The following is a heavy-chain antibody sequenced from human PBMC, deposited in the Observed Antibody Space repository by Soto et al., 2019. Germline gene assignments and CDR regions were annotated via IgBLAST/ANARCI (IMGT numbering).Heavy chain of an antibody. V-gene: IGHV3-23*01. J-gene: IGHJ6*02. CDR2: IGASGGGT. D-gene: IGHD2-21*02. CDR3: VRHAKLTSVTANVCYCYGLDI. CDR1: GFTFSNYD. Sequence: EVQLLESGGGLVQPGGSLRLSCAASGFTFSNYDMSWVRLAPGKGLECVSVIGASGGGTYYADSVKGRFTISRDNSKNAVYLRMSSLRAEDTALYMCVRHAKLTSVTANVCYCYGLDIWGQETPVT.